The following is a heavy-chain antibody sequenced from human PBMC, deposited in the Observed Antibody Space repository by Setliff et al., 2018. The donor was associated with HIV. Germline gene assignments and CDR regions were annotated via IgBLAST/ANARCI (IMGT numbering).Heavy chain of an antibody. CDR1: GGSISSHN. D-gene: IGHD4-17*01. J-gene: IGHJ4*02. V-gene: IGHV4-59*11. CDR2: MYYTGRT. CDR3: AKGAGFYGDYTFDY. Sequence: SETLSLTCTVSGGSISSHNWGWIRQPPGRGLEWIVYMYYTGRTNYNPSLKSRVTTSVDTSKNQFSLKLNSVTAADTAVYYCAKGAGFYGDYTFDYWGQGNLVTVSS.